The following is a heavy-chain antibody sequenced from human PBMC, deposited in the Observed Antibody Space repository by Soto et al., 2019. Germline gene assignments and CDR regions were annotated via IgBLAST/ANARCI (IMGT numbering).Heavy chain of an antibody. V-gene: IGHV4-30-4*01. CDR2: IYYSGST. CDR3: ARERYCSGGSCHLANWFDP. CDR1: GGSISSGDYY. J-gene: IGHJ5*02. Sequence: SETLSLTCTVSGGSISSGDYYWSWIRQPPGKGLEWIGYIYYSGSTYYNPSLKNRVTISVDTSKNQFSLKLSSVTAADTAVYYCARERYCSGGSCHLANWFDPWGQGTLVTVSS. D-gene: IGHD2-15*01.